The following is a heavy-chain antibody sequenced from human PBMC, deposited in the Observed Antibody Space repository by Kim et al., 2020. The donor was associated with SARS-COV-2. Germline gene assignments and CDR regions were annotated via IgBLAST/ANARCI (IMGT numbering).Heavy chain of an antibody. CDR2: ISYDGSNK. CDR1: GFTFSSYG. D-gene: IGHD1-26*01. CDR3: AKALYKYSGSYGGCLDY. Sequence: GGSLRLSCAASGFTFSSYGMHWVRQAPGKGLEWVAVISYDGSNKYYADSVKGRFTISRDNSKNTLYLQMNSLRAEDTAVYYCAKALYKYSGSYGGCLDYWGQGTLVTVSS. V-gene: IGHV3-30*18. J-gene: IGHJ4*02.